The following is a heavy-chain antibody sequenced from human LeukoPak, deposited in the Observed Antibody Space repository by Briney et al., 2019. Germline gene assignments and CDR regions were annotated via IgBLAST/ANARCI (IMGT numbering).Heavy chain of an antibody. J-gene: IGHJ4*02. CDR2: INGDGNKK. Sequence: GGSLRLSCAASGFTFSTYSMNWVRQAPGKGLEWVANINGDGNKKYYVDSVEGRFTISRDNAKNSLYLQMNGLRAEDTAMYFCARHIPRGNNYFDSWGQGSLVTVSS. D-gene: IGHD3-16*01. CDR1: GFTFSTYS. CDR3: ARHIPRGNNYFDS. V-gene: IGHV3-7*01.